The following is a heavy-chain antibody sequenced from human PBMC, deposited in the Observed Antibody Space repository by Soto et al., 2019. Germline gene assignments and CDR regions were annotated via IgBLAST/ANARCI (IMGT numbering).Heavy chain of an antibody. Sequence: QVQLVESGGGVVQPGRSLRLSCAASGFTFSSYGMHWVRQAPGKGRDWVAVISYDGSNKYYADSVKGRFTISRDNSKNTLYLQMNSLRAEDTSVYYCAKDLLGPGRAYGMDVWGQGTTVTVSS. V-gene: IGHV3-30*18. J-gene: IGHJ6*02. CDR3: AKDLLGPGRAYGMDV. CDR2: ISYDGSNK. CDR1: GFTFSSYG. D-gene: IGHD7-27*01.